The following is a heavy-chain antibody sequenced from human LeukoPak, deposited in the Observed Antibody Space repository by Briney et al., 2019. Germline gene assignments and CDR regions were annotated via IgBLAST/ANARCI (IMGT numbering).Heavy chain of an antibody. V-gene: IGHV7-4-1*02. J-gene: IGHJ4*02. Sequence: ASVKVSCKASGYTFTSYAMNWVRQAPGQGLGWMGWINTNTGNPTYAQGFTGRFVFSLDTSVSTAYLQISSLKAEDTAVYYCARNDYGDYVSLGHFDYWGQGTLVTVSS. CDR1: GYTFTSYA. CDR3: ARNDYGDYVSLGHFDY. D-gene: IGHD4-17*01. CDR2: INTNTGNP.